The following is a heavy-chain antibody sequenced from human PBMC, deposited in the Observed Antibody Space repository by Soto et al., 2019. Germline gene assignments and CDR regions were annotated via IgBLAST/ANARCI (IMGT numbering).Heavy chain of an antibody. CDR3: ARDLPVAGRSCPCY. CDR2: ISYDGSNK. D-gene: IGHD6-19*01. CDR1: GFTFSSYG. Sequence: QVQLVESGGGVVQPGRSLRLSCAASGFTFSSYGMHWVRQTPGKGLEWVAVISYDGSNKYYADSVKGRFAISRDDSNTLYLQMNSLRAEDTAVYFCARDLPVAGRSCPCYWGQGTLVAVSS. V-gene: IGHV3-30*03. J-gene: IGHJ4*02.